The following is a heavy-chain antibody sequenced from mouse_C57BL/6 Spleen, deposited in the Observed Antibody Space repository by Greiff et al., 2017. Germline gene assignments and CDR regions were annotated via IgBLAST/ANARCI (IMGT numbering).Heavy chain of an antibody. Sequence: EVQLQQSGPGMVKPSQSLSLTCTVTGYSITSGYDWHWIRHFPGNKLEWMGYISYSGSTNYNPSLKSRISITHDTSKNHFFLKLNSVTTEDTATYYCARGPNYYGSSYGWYFDVWGTGTTVTVSS. D-gene: IGHD1-1*01. J-gene: IGHJ1*03. V-gene: IGHV3-1*01. CDR2: ISYSGST. CDR3: ARGPNYYGSSYGWYFDV. CDR1: GYSITSGYD.